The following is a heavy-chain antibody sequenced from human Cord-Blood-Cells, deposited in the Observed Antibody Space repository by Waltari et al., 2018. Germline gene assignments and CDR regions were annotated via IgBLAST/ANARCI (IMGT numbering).Heavy chain of an antibody. CDR2: ISYDGSNK. CDR3: ARDSSGWYRIFDY. Sequence: QVQLVESGGGVVQPGRSLRLSCAASGFTFSSYAMHWVRQAPGKGLGWVEVISYDGSNKYYADSVKGRFTISRDNSKNTLYLQMNSLRADDTAVYYCARDSSGWYRIFDYWGQGTLVTVSS. D-gene: IGHD6-19*01. J-gene: IGHJ4*02. CDR1: GFTFSSYA. V-gene: IGHV3-30*04.